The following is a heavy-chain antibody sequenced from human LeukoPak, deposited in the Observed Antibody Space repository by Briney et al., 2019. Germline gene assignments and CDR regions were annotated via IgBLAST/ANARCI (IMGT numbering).Heavy chain of an antibody. CDR1: GGSIRSYY. CDR2: IHYSGST. CDR3: ARARKAAAGDFDY. D-gene: IGHD6-13*01. Sequence: SETLSLTCTVSGGSIRSYYWSWIRQPPGKGLEWIGYIHYSGSTNYNPSLKSRVTTSVDTPKNQFSLKLSSVTAADTAVYYCARARKAAAGDFDYWGQGTLVTVSS. V-gene: IGHV4-59*12. J-gene: IGHJ4*02.